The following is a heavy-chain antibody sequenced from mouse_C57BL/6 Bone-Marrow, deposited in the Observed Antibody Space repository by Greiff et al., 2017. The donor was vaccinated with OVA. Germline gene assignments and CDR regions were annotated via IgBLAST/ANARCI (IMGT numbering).Heavy chain of an antibody. CDR1: GFNINDDY. J-gene: IGHJ3*01. D-gene: IGHD2-4*01. CDR3: TRWDDYDTWFAY. V-gene: IGHV14-4*01. Sequence: EVQLQESGAELVRPGASVKLSCTASGFNINDDYLHWVKQRPEQGLEWIGWIDPETGDTEYASKFQGKATRTADTSSNTAYLQLSSLTSEDTAVYYCTRWDDYDTWFAYWGQGTLVTVSA. CDR2: IDPETGDT.